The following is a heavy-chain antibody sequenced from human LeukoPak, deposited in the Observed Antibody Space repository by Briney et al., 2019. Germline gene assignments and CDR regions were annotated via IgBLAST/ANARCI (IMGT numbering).Heavy chain of an antibody. CDR3: ARDVKYYYDSSGYLPWDYYGMDV. CDR1: GFTFSNYY. CDR2: ISSSSSYT. D-gene: IGHD3-22*01. J-gene: IGHJ6*02. Sequence: GGSLRPSCVASGFTFSNYYMSWIRQAPGKWLEWVSYISSSSSYTNYADSVKGRFTISRDNAKNSLYLQMNSLRAEDTAVYYCARDVKYYYDSSGYLPWDYYGMDVWGQGTTVTVSS. V-gene: IGHV3-11*05.